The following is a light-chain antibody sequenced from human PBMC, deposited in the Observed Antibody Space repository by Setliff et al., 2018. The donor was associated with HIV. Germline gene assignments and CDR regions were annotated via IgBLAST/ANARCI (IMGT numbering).Light chain of an antibody. CDR1: SSDVESYNL. CDR2: DVN. V-gene: IGLV2-14*02. Sequence: QSVLTQPASVSGFPGQSITISCTGTSSDVESYNLVSWYQQHPGKAPKLMIYDVNNRPSGVSNRFSGSKSGNTASLTISGLQAEDEADYYCSSYTSSSTLYVFGTGTKAPS. CDR3: SSYTSSSTLYV. J-gene: IGLJ1*01.